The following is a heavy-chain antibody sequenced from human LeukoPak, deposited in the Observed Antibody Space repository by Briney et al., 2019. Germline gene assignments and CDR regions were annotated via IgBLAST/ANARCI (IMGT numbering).Heavy chain of an antibody. D-gene: IGHD3-9*01. CDR1: GFTFSSYA. J-gene: IGHJ6*02. V-gene: IGHV3-23*01. Sequence: GGSLRLSCAASGFTFSSYAMSWVRQAPGKGLEWVSAISGSGGSTYYADSVKGRFTISRDNSKNTLYLQMNSLRAEDTAVYYCAKVSVGLAYDILTGYYNGNYYYGMDVWGQGTTVTVSS. CDR2: ISGSGGST. CDR3: AKVSVGLAYDILTGYYNGNYYYGMDV.